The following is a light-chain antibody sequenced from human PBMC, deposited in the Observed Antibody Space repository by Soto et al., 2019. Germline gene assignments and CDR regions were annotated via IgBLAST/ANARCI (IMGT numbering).Light chain of an antibody. CDR1: SSDIGAFNH. CDR3: SSYTSSSSYV. CDR2: YVI. Sequence: QSALTQPASMSDSPGQSITISCIGTSSDIGAFNHVSWHQQHPGKAPKLIIFYVIHRPSGVSSRFSGSKTGNTASLIISGLQAEDEADYYCSSYTSSSSYVFGSGTKVTVL. J-gene: IGLJ1*01. V-gene: IGLV2-14*03.